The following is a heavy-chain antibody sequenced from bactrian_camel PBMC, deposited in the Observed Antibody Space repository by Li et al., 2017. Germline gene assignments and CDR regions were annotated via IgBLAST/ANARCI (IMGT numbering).Heavy chain of an antibody. V-gene: IGHV3S63*01. CDR1: GSTRNC. J-gene: IGHJ4*01. CDR2: ICAGGGRT. Sequence: HVQLVESGGGSMRAGGSLRLSCTVSGSTRNCMGWFRQAPGKEREGVAAICAGGGRTYYADSVKGRFTISRDNAKNTVYLQMNSLKPEDTAVYYCAADQDPFGTVVLVGCPPYKYRGQGTQVTVS. D-gene: IGHD6*01. CDR3: AADQDPFGTVVLVGCPPYKY.